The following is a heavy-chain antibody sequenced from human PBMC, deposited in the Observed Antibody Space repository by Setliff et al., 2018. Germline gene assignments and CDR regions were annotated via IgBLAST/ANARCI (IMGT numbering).Heavy chain of an antibody. CDR1: GFSISSGYY. V-gene: IGHV4-38-2*01. J-gene: IGHJ6*03. CDR2: IYTSWST. CDR3: ARMSGFQYIDV. D-gene: IGHD3-3*01. Sequence: PSETLSLTCAVSGFSISSGYYWGWIRQPPGKGLEWIGQIYTSWSTNYNPSLKSRVTISLDTSKNQFSLSLTSVTAEDTAVYYCARMSGFQYIDVWDKGTTVTVSS.